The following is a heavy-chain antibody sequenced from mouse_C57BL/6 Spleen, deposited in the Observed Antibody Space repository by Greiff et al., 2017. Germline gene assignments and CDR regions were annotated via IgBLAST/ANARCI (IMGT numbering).Heavy chain of an antibody. Sequence: EVMLVQSGAGLVKPGASLKFSCAASGFTFSDYGMHWVRQAPEKGLEWVAYISSGISTIYYADTVKGRFTISRNNAKNTRFLQMTSLSSEDTAMYYCARYGNYVSYYFDYWGQGTTLTVSS. J-gene: IGHJ2*01. CDR2: ISSGISTI. CDR1: GFTFSDYG. D-gene: IGHD2-1*01. CDR3: ARYGNYVSYYFDY. V-gene: IGHV5-17*01.